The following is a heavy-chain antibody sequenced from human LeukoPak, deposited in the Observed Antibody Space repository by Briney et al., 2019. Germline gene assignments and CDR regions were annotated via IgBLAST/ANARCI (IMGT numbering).Heavy chain of an antibody. D-gene: IGHD5-18*01. CDR1: GGSISSSSYY. Sequence: SETLSLTCTVSGGSISSSSYYWGWIRQPPGKVLEWIGSIYYSGSTYYNPSLKSRVTIPVDTSKNQFSLKLSSVTAADTAVYYCARHFKTAMVTLYNWFYPWGQGTLVTVSS. V-gene: IGHV4-39*01. J-gene: IGHJ5*02. CDR3: ARHFKTAMVTLYNWFYP. CDR2: IYYSGST.